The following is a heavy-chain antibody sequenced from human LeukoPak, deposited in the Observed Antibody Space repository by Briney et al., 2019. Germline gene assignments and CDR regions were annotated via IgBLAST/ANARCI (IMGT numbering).Heavy chain of an antibody. Sequence: SVKVSCKASGGTFSSYAISWVRQAPGQGLEWMGRIIPILGIANYAQKFQGRVTITADKSTSTAYMELSSLRSEDTAVYYCAYCSSTSCHYFDYWGQGTLVTVSS. V-gene: IGHV1-69*04. J-gene: IGHJ4*02. D-gene: IGHD2-2*01. CDR3: AYCSSTSCHYFDY. CDR1: GGTFSSYA. CDR2: IIPILGIA.